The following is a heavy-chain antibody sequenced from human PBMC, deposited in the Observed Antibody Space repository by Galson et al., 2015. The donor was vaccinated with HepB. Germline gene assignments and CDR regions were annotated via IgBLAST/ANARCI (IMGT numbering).Heavy chain of an antibody. D-gene: IGHD3-22*01. CDR3: ATRYYDSSGYFH. CDR1: GYTFTTYG. V-gene: IGHV1-18*04. Sequence: SVKVSCKASGYTFTTYGIAWVRQAPGQGLEWMGWINANNGNTNYAQKFQGRVTMTTDTSTSTAYMELRSLRSDDTAMYYCATRYYDSSGYFHWGQGTLVTVSS. J-gene: IGHJ4*02. CDR2: INANNGNT.